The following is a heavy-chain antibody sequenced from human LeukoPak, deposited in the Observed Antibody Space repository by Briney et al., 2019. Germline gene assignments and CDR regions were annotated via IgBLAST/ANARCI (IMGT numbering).Heavy chain of an antibody. V-gene: IGHV3-64D*06. CDR3: VKDGGYSSSWYNWFDP. J-gene: IGHJ5*02. D-gene: IGHD6-13*01. CDR1: GFTFSSYA. CDR2: ISSNGGST. Sequence: PGGSQRLSCSASGFTFSSYAMHWVRQAPGKGLEYVSAISSNGGSTYYADSVKGRFTISRDNSKNTLFLQMSSLRAEDTAVYYCVKDGGYSSSWYNWFDPWGQGTLVTVSS.